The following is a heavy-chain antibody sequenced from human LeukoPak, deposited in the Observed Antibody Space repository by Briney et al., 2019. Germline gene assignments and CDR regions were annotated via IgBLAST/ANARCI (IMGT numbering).Heavy chain of an antibody. CDR2: IYYSGST. D-gene: IGHD6-19*01. V-gene: IGHV4-59*01. CDR3: ATTDPIAVADY. Sequence: SETLSLTCTVSGGSLSSYYWSWIRQPPGKGLEWIGYIYYSGSTNYNPSLKSRVTISVDTSKNQFSLKLSSVTAADTAVYYCATTDPIAVADYWGQGTLVTVSS. CDR1: GGSLSSYY. J-gene: IGHJ4*02.